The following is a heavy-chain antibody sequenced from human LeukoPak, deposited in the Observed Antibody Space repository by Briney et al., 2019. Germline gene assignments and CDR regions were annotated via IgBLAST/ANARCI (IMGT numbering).Heavy chain of an antibody. CDR1: GYTFTTYD. Sequence: GASVKVSCKASGYTFTTYDINWVRQATGQGLEWMGWKNPNSGNTGYAQKFQGRVTMTRNTSISTAYMELSSLRSEDTAVYYCARGPNKSDGGNSGSAWFDPWGQGTLVTVSS. V-gene: IGHV1-8*01. CDR3: ARGPNKSDGGNSGSAWFDP. D-gene: IGHD4-23*01. J-gene: IGHJ5*02. CDR2: KNPNSGNT.